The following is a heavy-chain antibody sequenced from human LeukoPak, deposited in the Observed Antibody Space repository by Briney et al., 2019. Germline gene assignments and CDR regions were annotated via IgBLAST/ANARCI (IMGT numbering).Heavy chain of an antibody. D-gene: IGHD1-14*01. CDR1: GFDFSSHA. V-gene: IGHV3-9*01. CDR2: ISWNSGII. Sequence: GGSLRLSCAASGFDFSSHALPWVRQAPGKGLEWVSGISWNSGIIDYVDSVKGRFTISRDNAKNSLYLQMNSLRPEDTSLYYCTKDVRSVLTGFDCWGQGALVTVSS. J-gene: IGHJ4*02. CDR3: TKDVRSVLTGFDC.